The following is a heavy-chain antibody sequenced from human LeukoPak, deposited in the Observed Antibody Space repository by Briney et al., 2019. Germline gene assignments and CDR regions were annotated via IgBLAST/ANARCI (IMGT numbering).Heavy chain of an antibody. CDR1: GFTFSSYD. CDR2: IGTAGDT. D-gene: IGHD3-22*01. CDR3: ARKVVAYDAFDI. Sequence: PGGSLRLSCAASGFTFSSYDMHWVRQATGKGLEWVSAIGTAGDTYYPGSVKGRFIISRENAKNSLYLQMNSLRAGDTAVYYCARKVVAYDAFDIWGQGTMVTVSS. J-gene: IGHJ3*02. V-gene: IGHV3-13*01.